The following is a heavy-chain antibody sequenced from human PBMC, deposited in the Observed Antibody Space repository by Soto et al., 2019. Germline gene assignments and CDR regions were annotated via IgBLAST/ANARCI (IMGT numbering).Heavy chain of an antibody. D-gene: IGHD3-9*01. V-gene: IGHV4-59*01. J-gene: IGHJ4*02. CDR2: IYYSGST. CDR3: ARVLGTGVCILTGYYYDY. CDR1: GGSISSYY. Sequence: SETLSLTCTVSGGSISSYYWSWIRQPPGKGLEWIGYIYYSGSTNYNPSLKSRVTISVDTSKNQFSLKLSSVTAADTAVYYCARVLGTGVCILTGYYYDYWGQGTLVTVSS.